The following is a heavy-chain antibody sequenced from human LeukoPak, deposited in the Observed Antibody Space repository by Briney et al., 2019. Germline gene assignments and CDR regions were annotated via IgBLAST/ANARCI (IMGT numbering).Heavy chain of an antibody. CDR3: ASTEMGYCSSTSCYSFDY. Sequence: SETLSLTCTVSGGSTSSYYWSWIRQPPGKGLEWIGYIYYSGSTNYNPSLKSRVTISVDTSKNQFSLKLSSVTAADTAVYYCASTEMGYCSSTSCYSFDYWGQGTLVTVSS. CDR2: IYYSGST. D-gene: IGHD2-2*02. J-gene: IGHJ4*02. CDR1: GGSTSSYY. V-gene: IGHV4-59*08.